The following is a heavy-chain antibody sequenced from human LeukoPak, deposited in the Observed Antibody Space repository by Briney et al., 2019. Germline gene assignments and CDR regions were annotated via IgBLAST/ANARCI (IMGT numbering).Heavy chain of an antibody. Sequence: LSGGSLRLSCAASRFTFSSYWMSWVRQAPGKGLEWVANIKQDGSEKYYVDSVKGRFTISRDNAKNSLYLQMNSLRAEDTAVYYCARETKYYYDSSGYYFGYWGQGTLVTVSS. J-gene: IGHJ4*02. V-gene: IGHV3-7*01. D-gene: IGHD3-22*01. CDR1: RFTFSSYW. CDR3: ARETKYYYDSSGYYFGY. CDR2: IKQDGSEK.